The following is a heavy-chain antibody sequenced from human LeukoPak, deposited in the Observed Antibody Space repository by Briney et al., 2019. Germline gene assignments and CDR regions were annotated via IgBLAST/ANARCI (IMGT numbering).Heavy chain of an antibody. Sequence: ASVKVSCTASGYTFTSYYMHWVRQAPGQGLEWMGIINPSGGSTSYAQKFQGRVTMTRDTSTSTVYMELSSLRSEDTAVYYCARVLPPSYDSSGYPYYFDYWGQGTLVTVSS. CDR1: GYTFTSYY. J-gene: IGHJ4*02. V-gene: IGHV1-46*01. D-gene: IGHD3-22*01. CDR2: INPSGGST. CDR3: ARVLPPSYDSSGYPYYFDY.